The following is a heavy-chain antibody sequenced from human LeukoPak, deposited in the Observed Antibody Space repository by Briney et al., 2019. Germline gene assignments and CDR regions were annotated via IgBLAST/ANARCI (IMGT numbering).Heavy chain of an antibody. CDR1: GYTFTGYY. D-gene: IGHD3-10*01. CDR3: ARDLGLMVRGVIGY. Sequence: ASVKVSCKASGYTFTGYYMHWVRQAPGQGLEWMGWINPNSGGTNYAQKFQGRVTMTTDTSTSTAYMELRSLRSDDTAVYYCARDLGLMVRGVIGYWGQGTLVTVSS. J-gene: IGHJ4*02. CDR2: INPNSGGT. V-gene: IGHV1-2*02.